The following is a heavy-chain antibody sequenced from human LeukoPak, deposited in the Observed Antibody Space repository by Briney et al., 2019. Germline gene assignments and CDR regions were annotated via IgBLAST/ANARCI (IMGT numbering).Heavy chain of an antibody. D-gene: IGHD5-18*01. CDR3: AGWIQLWLKSPDAFDI. CDR2: IYYSGST. CDR1: AGSVSSVSYD. Sequence: TPSQTLSPTCTVSAGSVSSVSYDWSWIRQPPGKGLEWSGHIYYSGSTNYNPSLKCRVTISVDTSKTQFSLKLSSVTAADTAVYYCAGWIQLWLKSPDAFDIWGQGTMVTVSS. V-gene: IGHV4-61*01. J-gene: IGHJ3*02.